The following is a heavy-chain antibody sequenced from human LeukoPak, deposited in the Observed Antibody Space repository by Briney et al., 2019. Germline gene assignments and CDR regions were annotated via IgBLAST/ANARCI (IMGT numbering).Heavy chain of an antibody. D-gene: IGHD5-12*01. CDR2: IKQDGSEK. CDR3: ASATSWLPFDY. V-gene: IGHV3-7*02. Sequence: PGGSLRLSCAASGFTFSSYWMSWVRQAPGQGLEWVANIKQDGSEKYYVDSVKGRFTISRDNAKNSLYLQMNSLRAEDTAVYYCASATSWLPFDYWGQGTLVTVSS. J-gene: IGHJ4*02. CDR1: GFTFSSYW.